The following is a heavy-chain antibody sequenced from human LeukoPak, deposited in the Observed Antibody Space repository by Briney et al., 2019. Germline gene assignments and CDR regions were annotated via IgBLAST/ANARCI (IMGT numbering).Heavy chain of an antibody. V-gene: IGHV3-21*01. CDR2: ISSSSSSYI. J-gene: IGHJ3*02. CDR3: ARNLLPAAIEDAFDI. CDR1: GFTFSSYS. D-gene: IGHD2-2*02. Sequence: GGSLRLSCAASGFTFSSYSMNWVRQAPGKGLEWVSSISSSSSSYIYYADSVKGRFTISRDNAKNSLYLQMNSLRAEDTAVYYCARNLLPAAIEDAFDIWGQGTMVTVSS.